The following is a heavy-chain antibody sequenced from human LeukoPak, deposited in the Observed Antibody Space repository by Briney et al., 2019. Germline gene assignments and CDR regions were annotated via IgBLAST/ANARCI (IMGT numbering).Heavy chain of an antibody. V-gene: IGHV3-21*01. J-gene: IGHJ4*02. Sequence: GGSLRLSCAASGFTFSSYSMNWVRQAPGKGLEWVSSISSSSSYIYCADSVKGRFTISRDNAKNSLYLQMNSLRAEDTAVYYCARGYYDSSGIDYWGQGTLVTVSS. CDR3: ARGYYDSSGIDY. D-gene: IGHD3-22*01. CDR1: GFTFSSYS. CDR2: ISSSSSYI.